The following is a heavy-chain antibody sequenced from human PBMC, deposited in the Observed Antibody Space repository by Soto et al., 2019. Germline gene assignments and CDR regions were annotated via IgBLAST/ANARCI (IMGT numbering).Heavy chain of an antibody. D-gene: IGHD2-8*01. CDR1: VGSISSGGYY. J-gene: IGHJ6*02. V-gene: IGHV4-31*03. Sequence: SLTCTVSVGSISSGGYYWSWIRQHPGKGLEWIGYIYYSGSTYYNPSLKSRVTISVDTSKNQFSLKLSSVTAADTAVYYCAREGVNYYYGMDVWGQGTTVTVSS. CDR2: IYYSGST. CDR3: AREGVNYYYGMDV.